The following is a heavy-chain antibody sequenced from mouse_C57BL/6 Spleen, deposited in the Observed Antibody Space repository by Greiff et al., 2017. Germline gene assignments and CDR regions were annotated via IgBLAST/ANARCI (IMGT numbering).Heavy chain of an antibody. CDR1: GYTFTSYW. CDR2: IDPSDSYT. V-gene: IGHV1-69*01. D-gene: IGHD1-1*01. Sequence: QVQLQQPGAELVMPGASVKLSCKASGYTFTSYWMHWVKQRPGPGLEWIGEIDPSDSYTNYNQKFKGKSTLTVNKSSSTASMQLGGLASEDSAVYCCALSYGSSPFAYWGQGTLVTVSA. J-gene: IGHJ3*01. CDR3: ALSYGSSPFAY.